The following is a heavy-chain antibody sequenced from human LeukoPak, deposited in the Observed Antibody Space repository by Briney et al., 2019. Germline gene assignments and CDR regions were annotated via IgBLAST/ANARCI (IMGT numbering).Heavy chain of an antibody. CDR1: GGSFSGYY. Sequence: SETLSLTCAVCGGSFSGYYWSWIRQPPGKGLEWIGEINHSGSTNYNPSLKSRVTISVDTSKNQFSLKLSSVTAADTAVYYCARAGYYYDSSGDFDYWGQGTLVTVSS. CDR2: INHSGST. V-gene: IGHV4-34*01. J-gene: IGHJ4*02. D-gene: IGHD3-22*01. CDR3: ARAGYYYDSSGDFDY.